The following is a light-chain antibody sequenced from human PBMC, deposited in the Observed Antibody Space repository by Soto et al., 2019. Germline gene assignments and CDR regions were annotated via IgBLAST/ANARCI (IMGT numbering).Light chain of an antibody. Sequence: EIVMTQSPATLSVSPGERFTLSCRASQSVRSNLAWYQQKPGQAPRLLIYEASTRATGVPARFSGSGSGTEFTLTISRLEPEDFAVYYCQQYGSSPYTFGLGTKLEIK. CDR2: EAS. V-gene: IGKV3-15*01. CDR3: QQYGSSPYT. CDR1: QSVRSN. J-gene: IGKJ2*01.